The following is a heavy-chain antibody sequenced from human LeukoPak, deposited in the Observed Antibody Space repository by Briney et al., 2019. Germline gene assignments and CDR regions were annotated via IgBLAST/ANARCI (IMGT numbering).Heavy chain of an antibody. J-gene: IGHJ4*02. D-gene: IGHD2-2*01. Sequence: ASVKVSCKAPGYTFTSYGISWVRQAPGQGLEWMGWISAYNGNTNYAQKLQGRVTMTTDTSTSTAYMELRSLRSDDTAVYYCARSGLRYCSSTSCLYFDYWGQGTLVTVSS. CDR2: ISAYNGNT. CDR3: ARSGLRYCSSTSCLYFDY. CDR1: GYTFTSYG. V-gene: IGHV1-18*01.